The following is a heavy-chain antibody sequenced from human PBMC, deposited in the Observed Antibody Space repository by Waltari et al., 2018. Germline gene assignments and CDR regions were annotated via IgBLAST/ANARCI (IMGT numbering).Heavy chain of an antibody. D-gene: IGHD2-8*01. CDR1: GGSISSYY. Sequence: QVQLQESGPGLVKPSETLSLTCTVSGGSISSYYWSWIRPPPGKGLGWIGYIYYSGSTNYNPSLKSRVTISVDTSKNQFSLKLSSVTAADTAVYYCARGSPDIVLMVYATYYWYFDLWGRGTLVTVSS. J-gene: IGHJ2*01. V-gene: IGHV4-59*01. CDR2: IYYSGST. CDR3: ARGSPDIVLMVYATYYWYFDL.